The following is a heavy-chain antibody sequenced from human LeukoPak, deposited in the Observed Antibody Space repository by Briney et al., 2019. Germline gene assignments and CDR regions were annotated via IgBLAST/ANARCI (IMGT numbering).Heavy chain of an antibody. CDR2: IYSGGST. J-gene: IGHJ6*03. CDR1: GFTFSSYS. CDR3: ARGVGGAYYYMDV. V-gene: IGHV3-53*01. D-gene: IGHD3-16*01. Sequence: GGSLRLSCAASGFTFSSYSMNWVRQAPGKGLEWVSVIYSGGSTYYAGSVKGRFTISRDNSKNTLYLQMNSLRAEDTAVYYCARGVGGAYYYMDVWGKGTTVTISS.